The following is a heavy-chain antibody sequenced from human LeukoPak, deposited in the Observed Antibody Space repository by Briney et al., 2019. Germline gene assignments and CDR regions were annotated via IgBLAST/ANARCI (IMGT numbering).Heavy chain of an antibody. J-gene: IGHJ4*02. V-gene: IGHV3-49*04. CDR2: IRSKAYAGTA. D-gene: IGHD3-10*01. CDR3: IRDRPGSWVRYFDY. CDR1: GLISGEDA. Sequence: GRSLRPSSTASGLISGEDATSWVCQAPGKGQGRVGFIRSKAYAGTADYAASVKGRFTISSDDSKTIAYLQMNSLKTEDTAVYYCIRDRPGSWVRYFDYWGQGTLVTVSS.